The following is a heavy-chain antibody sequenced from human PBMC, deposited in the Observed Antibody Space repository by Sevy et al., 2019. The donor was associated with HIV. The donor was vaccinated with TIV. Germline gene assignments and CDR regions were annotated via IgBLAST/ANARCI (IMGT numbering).Heavy chain of an antibody. V-gene: IGHV4-39*02. J-gene: IGHJ3*02. Sequence: SETLSLTCTVSGGSISSSSYYWGWIRQPPGKGLEWIGSFYYSGSTYYNPSLKSRVTISLDTSKNQFSLKLSFVTAADTAVYYCARETGSSSPRVGDAFDIWGQGTMVTVSS. CDR3: ARETGSSSPRVGDAFDI. CDR1: GGSISSSSYY. D-gene: IGHD6-6*01. CDR2: FYYSGST.